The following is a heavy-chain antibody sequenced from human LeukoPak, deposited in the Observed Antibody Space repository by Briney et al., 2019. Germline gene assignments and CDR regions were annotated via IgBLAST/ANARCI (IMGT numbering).Heavy chain of an antibody. J-gene: IGHJ4*02. Sequence: GGSLRLSCAASGFTFSSYGMHWVRQAPGKGLEWVAFIRYDGSNKYYADSVKGRFTISRDNSKNTLYLQMNSLRAEDTAVYYCAKDRTYYDILTGYYNVGWGQGTLVTVSS. D-gene: IGHD3-9*01. CDR3: AKDRTYYDILTGYYNVG. CDR1: GFTFSSYG. CDR2: IRYDGSNK. V-gene: IGHV3-30*02.